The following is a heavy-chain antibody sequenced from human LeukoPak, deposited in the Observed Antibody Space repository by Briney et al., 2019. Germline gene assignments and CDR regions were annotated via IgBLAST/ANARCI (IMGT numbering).Heavy chain of an antibody. CDR2: ISGSGGST. D-gene: IGHD3-3*01. V-gene: IGHV3-23*01. J-gene: IGHJ4*02. CDR1: GFTFSDYY. CDR3: AKVTDGGVVIIMFDY. Sequence: PGGSLRLSCAASGFTFSDYYMTWIRQAPGKGLEWVSAISGSGGSTYYADSVKGRFTISRDNSKNTLYLQMNSLRAEDTAVYYCAKVTDGGVVIIMFDYWGQGTLVTVSS.